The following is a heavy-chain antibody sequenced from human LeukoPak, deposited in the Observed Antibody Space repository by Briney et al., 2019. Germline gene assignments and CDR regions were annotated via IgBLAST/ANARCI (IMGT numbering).Heavy chain of an antibody. Sequence: SETLSLTCNVSGGSISSYYWSWLRQPPGKGLEWIGYIYYSGRTNYNPSLKSRVTISVDTSKNHFSLKLSSVTAADTAVYYCARGLYRYGRSTFDYWGQGTLVTVSS. CDR2: IYYSGRT. CDR3: ARGLYRYGRSTFDY. CDR1: GGSISSYY. J-gene: IGHJ4*02. D-gene: IGHD2-2*02. V-gene: IGHV4-59*08.